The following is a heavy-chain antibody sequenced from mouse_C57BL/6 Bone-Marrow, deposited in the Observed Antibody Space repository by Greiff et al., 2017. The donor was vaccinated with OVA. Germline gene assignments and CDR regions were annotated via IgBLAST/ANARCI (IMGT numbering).Heavy chain of an antibody. CDR3: AREGVRLRTAFVDY. D-gene: IGHD2-4*01. CDR2: IDPSDSYT. Sequence: QVQLQQPGAELVKPGASVKLSCKASGYTFTSYWMQWVKQRPGQGLEWIGEIDPSDSYTNYNQKFKGKATLTVDTSSSTAYMQLSSLTSKDSAVYYCAREGVRLRTAFVDYWGRGTTLTVSS. V-gene: IGHV1-50*01. J-gene: IGHJ2*01. CDR1: GYTFTSYW.